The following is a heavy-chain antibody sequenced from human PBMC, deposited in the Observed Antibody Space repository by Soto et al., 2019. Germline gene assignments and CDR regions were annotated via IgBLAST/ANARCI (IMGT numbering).Heavy chain of an antibody. CDR3: AKGVFVEYCRGGSCYSVDINYFDY. J-gene: IGHJ4*02. V-gene: IGHV3-23*01. Sequence: PGGSLRLSCAASGFTFSSYAMSWFRLAPGKGLEWVSAISGSGGSTYYADSVKGRFTISRDNSKNTLYLQMNSLRAEDTAVYYCAKGVFVEYCRGGSCYSVDINYFDYWGQGTLVTVFS. D-gene: IGHD2-15*01. CDR2: ISGSGGST. CDR1: GFTFSSYA.